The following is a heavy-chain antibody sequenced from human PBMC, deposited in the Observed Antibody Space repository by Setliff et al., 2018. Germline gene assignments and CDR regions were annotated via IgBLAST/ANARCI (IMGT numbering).Heavy chain of an antibody. V-gene: IGHV4-34*01. Sequence: SETLSLTCGASGGSFSDYYWSWIRQTPGKGLEWIGEINHSGSTKCNPSLKSRVTLSVDTPKSQFSLELTSVTAADTAVYYCARENGYCGGGACYFMFDYWGQGTLVTVSS. J-gene: IGHJ4*02. D-gene: IGHD2-15*01. CDR2: INHSGST. CDR1: GGSFSDYY. CDR3: ARENGYCGGGACYFMFDY.